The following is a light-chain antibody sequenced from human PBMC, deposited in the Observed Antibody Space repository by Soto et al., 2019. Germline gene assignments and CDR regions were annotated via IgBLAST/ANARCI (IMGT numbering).Light chain of an antibody. J-gene: IGKJ2*01. Sequence: EIVLTQSPDTLSLSPGERATLSCRASQSVIGSYLAWYQQKPGQAPRLLIYAASSRAPGIPDRFSGSGSGTDFTLTISRLEPEDFVLYYCHQYGSSPNTFVQGTKLEIK. CDR2: AAS. V-gene: IGKV3-20*01. CDR1: QSVIGSY. CDR3: HQYGSSPNT.